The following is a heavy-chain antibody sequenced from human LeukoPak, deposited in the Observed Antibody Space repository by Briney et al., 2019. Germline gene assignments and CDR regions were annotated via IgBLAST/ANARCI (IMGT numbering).Heavy chain of an antibody. CDR3: ARVLRPSQWLARGPFDY. V-gene: IGHV3-64*01. CDR1: GFTFSGYA. Sequence: PGGSLRLSCAASGFTFSGYAMHWVRQAPGKGLEYVSAISSNGGSTYYANSVKGRFTISRDNSKNTLYLQMGSLRAEDMAVYYCARVLRPSQWLARGPFDYWGQGTLVTVSS. D-gene: IGHD6-19*01. J-gene: IGHJ4*02. CDR2: ISSNGGST.